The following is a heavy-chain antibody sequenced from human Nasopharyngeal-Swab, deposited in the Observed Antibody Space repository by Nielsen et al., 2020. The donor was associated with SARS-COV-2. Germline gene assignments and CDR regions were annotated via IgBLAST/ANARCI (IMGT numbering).Heavy chain of an antibody. J-gene: IGHJ6*02. Sequence: GALKISCAASGFTFSSYWMSWVRQAPGKGLEWVAHIKQSGSGQYYVDSVKGRFTISRDNAKNSLYLQMNSLRAEDTALYYCANLYSSGWSYGMDVWGQGTTVTVSS. CDR1: GFTFSSYW. V-gene: IGHV3-7*03. D-gene: IGHD6-19*01. CDR2: IKQSGSGQ. CDR3: ANLYSSGWSYGMDV.